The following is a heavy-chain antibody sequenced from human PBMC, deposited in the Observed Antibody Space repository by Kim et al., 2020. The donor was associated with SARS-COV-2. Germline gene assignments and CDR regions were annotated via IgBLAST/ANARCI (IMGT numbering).Heavy chain of an antibody. CDR1: GYSFTTYA. J-gene: IGHJ4*02. D-gene: IGHD2-2*03. CDR3: ARGYGFCSATSCQTADS. CDR2: INAGNGNT. V-gene: IGHV1-3*01. Sequence: ASVKVSCKASGYSFTTYAMHWVRQAPGQRLEWMGWINAGNGNTKYSQKLQGRGTITRDTSASTAYMELSSLRVEDTAVYYCARGYGFCSATSCQTADSWGQGTLVTVSS.